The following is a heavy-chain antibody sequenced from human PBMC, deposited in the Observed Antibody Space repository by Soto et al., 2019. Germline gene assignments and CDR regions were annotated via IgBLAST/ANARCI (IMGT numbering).Heavy chain of an antibody. D-gene: IGHD6-13*01. CDR1: GFTFSSYG. CDR2: ISDDGSNK. Sequence: QVQLVESGGGVVQPGRSLRLSCAASGFTFSSYGMHWVRQAPGKGLEWVAVISDDGSNKYYADSVKGRFTISRDNSKNTLYLQMNSLRAEDTAVYYCAKDFVRAGIAAPVLPYYYYYSGMDVWGQGTTVTVSS. V-gene: IGHV3-30*18. CDR3: AKDFVRAGIAAPVLPYYYYYSGMDV. J-gene: IGHJ6*02.